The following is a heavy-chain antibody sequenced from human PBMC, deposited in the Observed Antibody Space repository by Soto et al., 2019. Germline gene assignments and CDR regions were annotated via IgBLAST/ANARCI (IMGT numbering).Heavy chain of an antibody. V-gene: IGHV1-69*13. CDR2: IIPIFGTA. CDR3: ARDDGDYRTVDY. CDR1: GGTFSSYA. D-gene: IGHD4-17*01. J-gene: IGHJ4*02. Sequence: SVKVSCKASGGTFSSYAMSWVRQAPGQGLEWMGGIIPIFGTANYAQKFQGRVTITADESTSTAYMELSSLRSEDTAVYYCARDDGDYRTVDYWGQGTLVTVSS.